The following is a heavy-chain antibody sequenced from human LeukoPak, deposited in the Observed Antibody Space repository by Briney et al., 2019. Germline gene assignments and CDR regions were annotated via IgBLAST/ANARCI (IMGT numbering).Heavy chain of an antibody. J-gene: IGHJ5*02. CDR2: IHYSGST. Sequence: SETLSLTCTVSGGSISSSSYCWGWIRQPPGKGLEWIGSIHYSGSTYYNPSLKSRVTISVDTSKNQFSLKLSSVTAADTAVYYCARLANTAYYDFWSGYFPNWFDPWGQGTLVTVSS. CDR3: ARLANTAYYDFWSGYFPNWFDP. CDR1: GGSISSSSYC. D-gene: IGHD3-3*01. V-gene: IGHV4-39*01.